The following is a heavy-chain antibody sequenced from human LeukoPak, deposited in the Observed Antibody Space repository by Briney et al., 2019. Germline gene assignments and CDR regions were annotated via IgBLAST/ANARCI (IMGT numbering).Heavy chain of an antibody. CDR1: GGSISSSSYY. D-gene: IGHD4-11*01. J-gene: IGHJ4*02. CDR2: IYYSGST. Sequence: PSETLSLTCTVSGGSISSSSYYWGWIRQPPGKGLEWIGSIYYSGSTYYNPSLKSRVTISVDTSKNQFSLKLSSVTAADTAVYHCASGDYTSPFDYWGQGTLVTVSS. CDR3: ASGDYTSPFDY. V-gene: IGHV4-39*01.